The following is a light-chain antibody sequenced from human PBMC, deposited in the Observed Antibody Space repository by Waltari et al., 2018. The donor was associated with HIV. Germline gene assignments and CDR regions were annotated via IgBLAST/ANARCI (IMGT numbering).Light chain of an antibody. CDR1: QSISSW. J-gene: IGKJ1*01. CDR2: KAS. Sequence: DIQMTQSPSTLSVSVGDSVTITCRASQSISSWLAWYQQKPGKAPKLLINKASTLESGVPLRFSGSASGTEFTLTITSLQPDDFATYYCQHYNNFPWTFGQGTKVEI. CDR3: QHYNNFPWT. V-gene: IGKV1-5*03.